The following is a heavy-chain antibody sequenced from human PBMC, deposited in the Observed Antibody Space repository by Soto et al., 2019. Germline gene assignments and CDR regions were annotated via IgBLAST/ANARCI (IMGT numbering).Heavy chain of an antibody. V-gene: IGHV1-2*02. CDR1: GYTFTDYY. Sequence: ASVKVSCKASGYTFTDYYMHWVRQAPGQGLEWMGCINPNSGGTIYAQKFQGRVTMTGDTSTSTAYMELSRLRSDDTAMYYCARARGTAVSELYHYYGMDVWGQGTTVTVSS. CDR3: ARARGTAVSELYHYYGMDV. D-gene: IGHD4-4*01. J-gene: IGHJ6*02. CDR2: INPNSGGT.